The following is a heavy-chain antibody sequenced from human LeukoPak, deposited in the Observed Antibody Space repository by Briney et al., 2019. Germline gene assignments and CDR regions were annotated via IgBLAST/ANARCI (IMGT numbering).Heavy chain of an antibody. CDR2: ISSDGSST. J-gene: IGHJ4*02. CDR3: ARIGYSYGPDY. Sequence: GGSLRLSCAASGFTFSSYWMHWVRQAPGKGLVWVSRISSDGSSTNYADSVKGRFTISRDNAKNTLYLHMNSLRAEDTAVYYCARIGYSYGPDYWGPGTLVSVSS. V-gene: IGHV3-74*01. CDR1: GFTFSSYW. D-gene: IGHD5-18*01.